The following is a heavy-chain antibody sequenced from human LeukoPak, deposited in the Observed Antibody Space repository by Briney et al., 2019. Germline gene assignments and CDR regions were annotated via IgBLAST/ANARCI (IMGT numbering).Heavy chain of an antibody. CDR2: IYHSGST. V-gene: IGHV4-4*02. CDR1: GGSISSSNW. J-gene: IGHJ4*02. D-gene: IGHD3-22*01. CDR3: ARGDSSGYYHFDY. Sequence: PSETLSLTCAVSGGSISSSNWWRWVRQPPGKGLEWIGEIYHSGSTNYNPSLKSRVTISVDKSKNQFSLKLSSVTAADTAVYYCARGDSSGYYHFDYWGQGTLVTVSS.